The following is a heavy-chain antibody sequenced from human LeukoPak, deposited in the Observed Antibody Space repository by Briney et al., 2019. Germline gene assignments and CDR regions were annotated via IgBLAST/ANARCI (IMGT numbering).Heavy chain of an antibody. Sequence: SETLSLTCAVYGGSFSGYYWSWIRQPPGKGLEWIGEINHSGSTNYNPSLKSRVTISVDTSKNQFSLKLSSVTAADTAVYYCARGSRTSCLDYWGQGTLVTVSS. V-gene: IGHV4-34*01. D-gene: IGHD2-2*01. CDR1: GGSFSGYY. J-gene: IGHJ4*02. CDR3: ARGSRTSCLDY. CDR2: INHSGST.